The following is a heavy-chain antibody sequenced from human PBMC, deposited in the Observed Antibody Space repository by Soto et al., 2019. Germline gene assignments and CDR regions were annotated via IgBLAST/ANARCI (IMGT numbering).Heavy chain of an antibody. CDR1: GFIFSTYG. CDR3: AGDDYGMDV. Sequence: QVQVVESGGGVVQPGRSLRLSCAASGFIFSTYGMHWVRQAPGKGLEWVAVISYDGSAKYYADSVKSRFTISRNNSKNTLSLKMDSLRAEDTAVYYCAGDDYGMDVWGQGTTVTVSS. V-gene: IGHV3-33*01. CDR2: ISYDGSAK. J-gene: IGHJ6*02.